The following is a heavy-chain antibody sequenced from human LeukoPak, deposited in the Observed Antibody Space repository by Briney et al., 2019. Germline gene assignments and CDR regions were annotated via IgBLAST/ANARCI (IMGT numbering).Heavy chain of an antibody. CDR1: GFTFGSYA. CDR2: ISDSGGST. J-gene: IGHJ4*02. D-gene: IGHD3-10*01. V-gene: IGHV3-23*01. CDR3: AKGGQWFGEPVDY. Sequence: PGGSLRLSCAASGFTFGSYAMSWVRQAPGKGLEWLSAISDSGGSTYYADSVKGRVTISRDNSKNTLYLQMNSLRVEDTAVYSCAKGGQWFGEPVDYWGQGTLVTVSS.